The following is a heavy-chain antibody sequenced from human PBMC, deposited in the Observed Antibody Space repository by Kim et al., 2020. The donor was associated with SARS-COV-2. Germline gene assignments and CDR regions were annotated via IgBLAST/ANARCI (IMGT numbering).Heavy chain of an antibody. D-gene: IGHD1-7*01. CDR3: ARHMNWNYFAAQDAFDI. CDR1: GGSISSSSYY. CDR2: IYYSGST. V-gene: IGHV4-39*01. J-gene: IGHJ3*02. Sequence: SETLSLTCTVSGGSISSSSYYWGWIRQPPGKGLEWIGSIYYSGSTYYNPSLKSRVTISVDTSKNQFSLKLSSVTAADTAVCYCARHMNWNYFAAQDAFDIWGQGTMVTVSS.